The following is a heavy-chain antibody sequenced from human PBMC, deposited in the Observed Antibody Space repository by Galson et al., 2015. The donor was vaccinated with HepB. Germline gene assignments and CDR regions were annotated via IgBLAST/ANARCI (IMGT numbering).Heavy chain of an antibody. V-gene: IGHV4-59*01. J-gene: IGHJ2*01. Sequence: SETLSLTCIVSGASISNYFWSWIRQPPGKGLEWIGYIYYSGSTNYNPSLKSRVTISVDTSKNQFSLRLSSVTAADTAVYYCARSFTSLDTAVVNYYWYFDLWGRGTLVTVSS. CDR3: ARSFTSLDTAVVNYYWYFDL. CDR2: IYYSGST. CDR1: GASISNYF. D-gene: IGHD5-18*01.